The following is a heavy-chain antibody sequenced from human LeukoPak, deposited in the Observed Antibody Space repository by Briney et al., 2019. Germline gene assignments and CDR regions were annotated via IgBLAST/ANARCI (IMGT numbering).Heavy chain of an antibody. D-gene: IGHD6-13*01. CDR3: ARLLAGAAAGTKSDY. V-gene: IGHV5-10-1*01. CDR2: IDPGDSYT. CDR1: GYSFTSYW. J-gene: IGHJ4*02. Sequence: GESLKISCKGSGYSFTSYWISWVRQMPGKGLEWMGRIDPGDSYTNYSPSFQGHVTISADKSISTAYLQWSSLKASDTAMYYCARLLAGAAAGTKSDYWGQGTLVTVSS.